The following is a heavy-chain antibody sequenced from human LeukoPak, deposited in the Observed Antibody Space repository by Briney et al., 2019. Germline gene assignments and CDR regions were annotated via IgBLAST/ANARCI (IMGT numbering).Heavy chain of an antibody. CDR2: INHSGST. V-gene: IGHV4-34*01. J-gene: IGHJ4*02. Sequence: SETLSLTCAVYGGSFSGYYWSWIRQPPGKGLEWIGEINHSGSTNYNPSLKSRVTISVDTSKNQFSLKLSSVTAADTAVYYCARDPSLGYWGQGTLVTVSS. CDR1: GGSFSGYY. CDR3: ARDPSLGY.